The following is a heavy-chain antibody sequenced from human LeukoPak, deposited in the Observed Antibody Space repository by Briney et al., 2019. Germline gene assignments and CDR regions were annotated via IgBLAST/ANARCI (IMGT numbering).Heavy chain of an antibody. J-gene: IGHJ4*02. CDR2: IYYSGST. D-gene: IGHD2-15*01. Sequence: PSETLSLTCTVSGGSISSYYWSWIRQPPGKGLEWIVYIYYSGSTNYNPSLKSRVTISVDTSKNQFSLRLRSVTAADTAVYYCARVTGYVIEDNFDYWGQGTLVTVSS. CDR1: GGSISSYY. CDR3: ARVTGYVIEDNFDY. V-gene: IGHV4-59*01.